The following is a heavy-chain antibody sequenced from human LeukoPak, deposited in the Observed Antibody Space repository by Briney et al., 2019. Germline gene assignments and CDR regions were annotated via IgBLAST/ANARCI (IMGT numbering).Heavy chain of an antibody. Sequence: SETLSLTCTVSGGSNSSHYWSWIRQPPGKGLEWIGYIYYSGSTNYNPSLKSRVTISVDTSKNQFSLKLSSVTAADTAVYYCARDPTPRGSLADAFDIWGQGTMVTVSS. V-gene: IGHV4-59*11. D-gene: IGHD1-26*01. CDR2: IYYSGST. CDR3: ARDPTPRGSLADAFDI. CDR1: GGSNSSHY. J-gene: IGHJ3*02.